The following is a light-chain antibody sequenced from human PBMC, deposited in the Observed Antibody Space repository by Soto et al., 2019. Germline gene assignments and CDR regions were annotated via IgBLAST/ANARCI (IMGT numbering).Light chain of an antibody. CDR2: DAS. Sequence: ELVSTPTPCTLSLSPRERATLSCRASQTVRNNYLAWYQQKPGQAPRLLIYDASSRATGIPDRFSGGGSGTDFTLTISRLEPEDFAVYYCQQFSSYPLTVGGGAKVDI. J-gene: IGKJ4*01. CDR3: QQFSSYPLT. V-gene: IGKV3-20*01. CDR1: QTVRNNY.